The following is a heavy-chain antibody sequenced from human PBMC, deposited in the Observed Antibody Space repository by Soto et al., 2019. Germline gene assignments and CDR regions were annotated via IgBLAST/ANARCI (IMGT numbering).Heavy chain of an antibody. J-gene: IGHJ4*02. CDR3: AREFPTPLFTPRYYFDY. CDR2: ISAYNGNT. D-gene: IGHD2-21*01. CDR1: GYTFTSYG. Sequence: ASVKVSCKASGYTFTSYGISWVRQAPGQGLEWMGWISAYNGNTNYAQKLQGRVTMTTDTSTSTAYMELRSLRSDDTAVYYCAREFPTPLFTPRYYFDYWGQGTLVTVSS. V-gene: IGHV1-18*01.